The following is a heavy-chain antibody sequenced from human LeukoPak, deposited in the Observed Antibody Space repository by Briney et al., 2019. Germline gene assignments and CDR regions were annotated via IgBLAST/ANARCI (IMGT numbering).Heavy chain of an antibody. D-gene: IGHD3-22*01. J-gene: IGHJ5*02. CDR2: IYYSGST. CDR1: GGSISSSSYY. CDR3: ATRVMGSSGYSS. Sequence: PSETLSLTCTVSGGSISSSSYYWGWIRQPPGKGLEWIGSIYYSGSTYDSPSLKSRLTMSIDMSNNRFSLRLSSVTAADTALYYCATRVMGSSGYSSWGQGTLVTVSS. V-gene: IGHV4-39*02.